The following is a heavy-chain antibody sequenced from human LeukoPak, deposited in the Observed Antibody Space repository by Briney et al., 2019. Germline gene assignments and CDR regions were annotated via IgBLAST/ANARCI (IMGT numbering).Heavy chain of an antibody. CDR1: GFAFSDYS. J-gene: IGHJ1*01. Sequence: GGSLRLSCAASGFAFSDYSMTWVRQAPGGGRGWVSVISGGGGSPYYADSVKSRFIISRDNPMSTLYLQMDSLRAADTAVYWCGILRGAGYPQHWCQGTLIIVTS. CDR2: ISGGGGSP. D-gene: IGHD5-12*01. CDR3: GILRGAGYPQH. V-gene: IGHV3-23*01.